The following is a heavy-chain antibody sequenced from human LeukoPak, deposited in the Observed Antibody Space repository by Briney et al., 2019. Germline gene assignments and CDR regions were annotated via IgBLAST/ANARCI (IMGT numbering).Heavy chain of an antibody. Sequence: PGGSLRLSCAASGFTFSSYAMSWVRQAPGKGLEWVSAISGSGGSTYYADSVKGRFTISRDNSKNTLYLQMNSLRAEDTAVYYCAKSQGRKRWYYDSSGYSKHFDYWGQGTLVTVSS. J-gene: IGHJ4*02. CDR2: ISGSGGST. D-gene: IGHD3-22*01. CDR3: AKSQGRKRWYYDSSGYSKHFDY. CDR1: GFTFSSYA. V-gene: IGHV3-23*01.